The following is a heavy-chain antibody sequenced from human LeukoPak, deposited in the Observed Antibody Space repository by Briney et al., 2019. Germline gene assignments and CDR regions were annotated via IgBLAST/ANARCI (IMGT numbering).Heavy chain of an antibody. D-gene: IGHD3-10*01. J-gene: IGHJ2*01. CDR2: IYYSGST. V-gene: IGHV4-59*08. Sequence: SETLSLTCTVSGGFISRYYWSWLRQPPGKGLEWIGYIYYSGSTNYNPSLKSPVTISVDTSKNQLSLKLSSVTAAERAVYYCARRVLFYGYFDLWGRGTLVTVSS. CDR3: ARRVLFYGYFDL. CDR1: GGFISRYY.